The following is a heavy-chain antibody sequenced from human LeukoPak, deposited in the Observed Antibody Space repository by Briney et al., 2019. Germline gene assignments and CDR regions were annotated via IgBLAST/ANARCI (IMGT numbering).Heavy chain of an antibody. J-gene: IGHJ3*02. Sequence: SETLSLTCTVSGGSISGYYWSWIRQPPGKGLEWIGYIYYSGSTNYNPSLKSRVTISVDTSKNQFSLKLSSVTAADTAVYYCARGVPYYYDSSGYYRSAFDIWGQGTMVTVSS. CDR3: ARGVPYYYDSSGYYRSAFDI. CDR2: IYYSGST. V-gene: IGHV4-59*01. D-gene: IGHD3-22*01. CDR1: GGSISGYY.